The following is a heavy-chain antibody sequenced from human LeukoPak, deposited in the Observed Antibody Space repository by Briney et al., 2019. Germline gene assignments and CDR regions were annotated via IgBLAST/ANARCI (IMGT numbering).Heavy chain of an antibody. CDR3: AKSVVGESYHGGWYFDQ. Sequence: GGSLTLSCAASGFTFSTYAMSWVRQAPGKGLEWIAGISGSGGSTYYPDSVKGRFTIFRDNSKNTLFLQMNRLRAEDTAVYFCAKSVVGESYHGGWYFDQWGQGNMVTVSS. V-gene: IGHV3-23*01. J-gene: IGHJ4*02. D-gene: IGHD1-26*01. CDR1: GFTFSTYA. CDR2: ISGSGGST.